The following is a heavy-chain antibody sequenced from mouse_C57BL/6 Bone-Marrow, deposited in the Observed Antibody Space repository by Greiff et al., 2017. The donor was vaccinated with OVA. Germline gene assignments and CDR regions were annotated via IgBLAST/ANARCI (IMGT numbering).Heavy chain of an antibody. D-gene: IGHD2-1*01. Sequence: EVQVVESGGDLVKPGGSLKLSCAASGFTFSSYGMSWVRQTPDKRLEWVATISSGGSYTYYPDSVKGRFTISRDNAKNTLYLQMSSLKSEDTAMYYCARQGRELLDYWGQGTTLTVSS. V-gene: IGHV5-6*01. CDR2: ISSGGSYT. J-gene: IGHJ2*01. CDR1: GFTFSSYG. CDR3: ARQGRELLDY.